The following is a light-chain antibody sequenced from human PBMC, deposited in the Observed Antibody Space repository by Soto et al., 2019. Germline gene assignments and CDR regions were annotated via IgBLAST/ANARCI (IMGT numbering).Light chain of an antibody. CDR1: QSVLYSSNNKNY. CDR2: WAS. Sequence: DIVMTQPPDSLAVSLGERATINCKSSQSVLYSSNNKNYLAWYQLKPGQPPKLLISWASTRESGVPDRFSGSGSGTDFTLTISSLQAEDVAVYYCQQYYTNPRTFGQGTKVEMK. J-gene: IGKJ1*01. V-gene: IGKV4-1*01. CDR3: QQYYTNPRT.